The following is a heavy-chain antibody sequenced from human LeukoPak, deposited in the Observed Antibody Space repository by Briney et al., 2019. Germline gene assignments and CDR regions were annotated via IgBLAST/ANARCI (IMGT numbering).Heavy chain of an antibody. J-gene: IGHJ5*02. Sequence: GGSLRLSCAASGFTFSGSAMHWVRQASGKGLEWVGRIRTKANSYATTYAASVKGRFTMSRDDSKKTVFLQMNSLKTEDTAVYYCTRGQPRWFDPWGQGTLVTVSS. CDR1: GFTFSGSA. CDR3: TRGQPRWFDP. D-gene: IGHD1-14*01. CDR2: IRTKANSYAT. V-gene: IGHV3-73*01.